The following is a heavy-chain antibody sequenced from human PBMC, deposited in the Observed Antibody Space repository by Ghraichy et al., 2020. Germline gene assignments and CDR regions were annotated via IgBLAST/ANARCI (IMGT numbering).Heavy chain of an antibody. CDR3: ARDGGEGLTIMTAFLDY. CDR2: VSFHGDTT. V-gene: IGHV3-30-3*01. Sequence: RGSLRLSCVASGFTFSSHALHWVRQAPGKGLEWVAGVSFHGDTTYYADSVKGRFTISRDSPKSTVYLQMDNLRLEDTATYYCARDGGEGLTIMTAFLDYWGQGPLVTGSS. D-gene: IGHD2-21*02. J-gene: IGHJ4*02. CDR1: GFTFSSHA.